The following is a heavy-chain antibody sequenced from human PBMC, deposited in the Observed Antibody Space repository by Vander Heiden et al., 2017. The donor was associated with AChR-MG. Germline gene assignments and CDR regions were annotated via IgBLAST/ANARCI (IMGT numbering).Heavy chain of an antibody. J-gene: IGHJ4*02. V-gene: IGHV4-39*01. Sequence: QLQLQESGPGLVKPSETLSLTCTVSGGSISSSSYYWGWIRQPPGKGLEWIGSIYYSGSTYYNPSLKSRVTISVDTSKNQFSLKLSSVTAADTAVYYCAKGYMYYYGSGMILDYWGQGTLVTVSS. CDR2: IYYSGST. CDR1: GGSISSSSYY. CDR3: AKGYMYYYGSGMILDY. D-gene: IGHD3-10*01.